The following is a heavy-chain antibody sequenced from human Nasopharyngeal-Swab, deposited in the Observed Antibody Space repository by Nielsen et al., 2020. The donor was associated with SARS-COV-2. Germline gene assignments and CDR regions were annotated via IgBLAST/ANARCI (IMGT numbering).Heavy chain of an antibody. CDR2: INWNGGST. V-gene: IGHV3-20*04. Sequence: GGSLRLCCAASGFTFDDYGMSWVRQAPGKGLEWVSGINWNGGSTGYADSVKGRFTISRDNAKNSLYLQMNSLRAEDTALYYCARDYYDSSGSAKGNDYWGQGTLVTVSS. CDR1: GFTFDDYG. CDR3: ARDYYDSSGSAKGNDY. J-gene: IGHJ4*02. D-gene: IGHD3-22*01.